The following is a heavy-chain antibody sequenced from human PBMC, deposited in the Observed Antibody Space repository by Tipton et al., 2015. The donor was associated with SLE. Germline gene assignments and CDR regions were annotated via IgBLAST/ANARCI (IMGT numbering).Heavy chain of an antibody. Sequence: SLRLSCAASGFTFSSYAMHWVRQTPGKGLEWVAVISYDGSNKYYADSVKGRFTISRDNSKNTLYLQLNSLRVDDTAVYYCAIGANSDVVVTSGPDYWGQGTLVTVSS. CDR2: ISYDGSNK. D-gene: IGHD3-22*01. CDR3: AIGANSDVVVTSGPDY. J-gene: IGHJ4*02. CDR1: GFTFSSYA. V-gene: IGHV3-30-3*01.